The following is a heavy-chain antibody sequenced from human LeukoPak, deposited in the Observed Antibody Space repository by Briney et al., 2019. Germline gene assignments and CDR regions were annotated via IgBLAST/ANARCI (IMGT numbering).Heavy chain of an antibody. J-gene: IGHJ4*02. Sequence: SETLSLTCAVYGGSLSYYYSSWIRQPPEKGLEWIGEINRSGSTNYNPSLKSRVSISVDTSKNQFSLKLSSVTAANTAVYYCARGGFYCGDDCYVDYWGQGTLVTVSS. D-gene: IGHD2-21*02. CDR1: GGSLSYYY. V-gene: IGHV4-34*01. CDR2: INRSGST. CDR3: ARGGFYCGDDCYVDY.